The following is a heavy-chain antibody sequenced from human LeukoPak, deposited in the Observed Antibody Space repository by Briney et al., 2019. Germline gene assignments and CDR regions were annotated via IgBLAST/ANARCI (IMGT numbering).Heavy chain of an antibody. CDR3: ANEGAYTSSSPTGY. J-gene: IGHJ4*02. D-gene: IGHD6-6*01. Sequence: PGGSLRLSCGASGFTFSSYWMSWVRQAPGKGLEWVANINQEGSEKYYVDSVKGRFTISRDNAKNSLYLQMNSLRADDTAVYYCANEGAYTSSSPTGYWGQGTLVTVSS. CDR1: GFTFSSYW. V-gene: IGHV3-7*01. CDR2: INQEGSEK.